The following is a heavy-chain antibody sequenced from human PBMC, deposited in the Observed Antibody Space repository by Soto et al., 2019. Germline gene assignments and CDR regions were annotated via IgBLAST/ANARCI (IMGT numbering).Heavy chain of an antibody. D-gene: IGHD6-13*01. Sequence: GGSLRLSCAASGFTFSSYAMHWVRQAPGKGLEWVAVISYDGSNKYYADSVKGRFTISRDNSKNTLYLQMNSLRAEDTAVHYCARDHWLGQQLVPYYFDYWGQGTLVTVSS. CDR3: ARDHWLGQQLVPYYFDY. J-gene: IGHJ4*02. CDR2: ISYDGSNK. V-gene: IGHV3-30-3*01. CDR1: GFTFSSYA.